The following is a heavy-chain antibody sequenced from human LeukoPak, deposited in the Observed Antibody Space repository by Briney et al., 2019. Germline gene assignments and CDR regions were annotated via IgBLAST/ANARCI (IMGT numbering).Heavy chain of an antibody. CDR2: IYLGDSDT. D-gene: IGHD3-22*01. J-gene: IGHJ3*02. V-gene: IGHV5-51*01. Sequence: GESLKISCKGSGYSFTSYWIGWVRQMPGKGLEWMGIIYLGDSDTRYSPSFQGQVTISADKSISTAYLQWSSLKASDTATYYCARRYYYDSSGYYGTHDAFDIWGQGTMVTVSS. CDR3: ARRYYYDSSGYYGTHDAFDI. CDR1: GYSFTSYW.